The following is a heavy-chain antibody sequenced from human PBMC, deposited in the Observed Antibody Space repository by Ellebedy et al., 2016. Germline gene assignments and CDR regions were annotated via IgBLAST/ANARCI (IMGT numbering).Heavy chain of an antibody. D-gene: IGHD6-13*01. J-gene: IGHJ3*02. V-gene: IGHV4-39*07. Sequence: SETLSLTCTVSGGSISSSSYYRCWIRQPPGKGLEWIGYIYYSGSTYYNPSLKSRVTISVDTSKNQFSLKLSSVTAADTAVYYCARDRAAAAPDAFDIWGQGTMVTVSS. CDR2: IYYSGST. CDR3: ARDRAAAAPDAFDI. CDR1: GGSISSSSYY.